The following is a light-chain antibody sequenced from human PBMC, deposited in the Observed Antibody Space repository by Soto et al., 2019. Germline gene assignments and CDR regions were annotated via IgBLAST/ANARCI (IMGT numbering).Light chain of an antibody. CDR3: QQYGSSPQCLT. CDR2: GAS. CDR1: QSVSSSY. Sequence: EIVLTQSPGTLSLSPGERATLSCRASQSVSSSYLAWYQQKPGQAPRLLIYGASSRAPGIPDRFSVSGCGTDFTLTISRLEPEDVAVYYFQQYGSSPQCLTFGPWIKVDIK. V-gene: IGKV3-20*01. J-gene: IGKJ3*01.